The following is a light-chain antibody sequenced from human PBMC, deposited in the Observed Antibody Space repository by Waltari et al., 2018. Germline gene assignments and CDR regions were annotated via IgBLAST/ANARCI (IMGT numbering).Light chain of an antibody. CDR1: QSVGSN. J-gene: IGKJ5*01. CDR3: QQFNNWPPIT. Sequence: EVVMTQSPATLSVSPGERATLSCRASQSVGSNLAWYQQKPGQAPRLLIYGASTRATGIPARFSGSGYGTEFTLSISSLQSEDFAVYYCQQFNNWPPITFGQGTRLDIK. CDR2: GAS. V-gene: IGKV3-15*01.